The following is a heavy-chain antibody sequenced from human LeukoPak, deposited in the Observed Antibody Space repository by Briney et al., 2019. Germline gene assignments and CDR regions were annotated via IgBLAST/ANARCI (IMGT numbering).Heavy chain of an antibody. D-gene: IGHD2-8*02. J-gene: IGHJ4*02. V-gene: IGHV3-74*01. CDR2: INSDGSDT. CDR1: GFTFSNFW. Sequence: GGSLILSCAASGFTFSNFWMHWVRQAPGKGLVWVSRINSDGSDTSYADSVKGRLTISRDNAKNTLYLQMNSLRAEDTAIYYCVGGYDPHYWGQGTLVTVSS. CDR3: VGGYDPHY.